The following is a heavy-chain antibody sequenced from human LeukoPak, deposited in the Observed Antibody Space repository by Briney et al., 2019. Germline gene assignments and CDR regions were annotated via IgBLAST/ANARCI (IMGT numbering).Heavy chain of an antibody. Sequence: SETLSLTCTVSGGSISSYYWSWIRQPPGKGLEWIGYIYYSGSTNYNPSLKSRVTMSVDTSKNQFSLKLSSVTAADTAVYYCARLDSSGLSNWGQGTLVTVSS. D-gene: IGHD3-22*01. V-gene: IGHV4-59*01. J-gene: IGHJ4*02. CDR3: ARLDSSGLSN. CDR2: IYYSGST. CDR1: GGSISSYY.